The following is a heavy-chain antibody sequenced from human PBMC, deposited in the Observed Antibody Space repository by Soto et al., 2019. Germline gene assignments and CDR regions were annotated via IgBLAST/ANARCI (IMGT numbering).Heavy chain of an antibody. D-gene: IGHD3-22*01. Sequence: GGSLRLSCAASGFTFSSYGMHWVRQAPGKGLEWVAVIWYDGSNKYYADSVKGRFTISRDNSKNTLYLQMNSLRAEDTAVYYCARSAVYYYDSSGPAPGAFDIWGQGTMVTVSS. J-gene: IGHJ3*02. V-gene: IGHV3-33*01. CDR3: ARSAVYYYDSSGPAPGAFDI. CDR2: IWYDGSNK. CDR1: GFTFSSYG.